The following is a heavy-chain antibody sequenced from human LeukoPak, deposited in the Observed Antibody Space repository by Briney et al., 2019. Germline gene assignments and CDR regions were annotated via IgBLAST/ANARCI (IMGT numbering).Heavy chain of an antibody. Sequence: SETLSLTCAVSGGSLSGNYWSWIRQPPGKGLEWIGEINHSGRTKYNPSLKSRVTISVDTSKNQFSLKLSSVTAADTAVYYCARQGEGNAFDIWGRGTMVTVFS. D-gene: IGHD1-26*01. CDR3: ARQGEGNAFDI. J-gene: IGHJ3*02. CDR1: GGSLSGNY. V-gene: IGHV4-34*01. CDR2: INHSGRT.